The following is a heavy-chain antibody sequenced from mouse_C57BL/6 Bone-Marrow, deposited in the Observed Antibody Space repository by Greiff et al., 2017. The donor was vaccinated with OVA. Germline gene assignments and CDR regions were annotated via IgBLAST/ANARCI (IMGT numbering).Heavy chain of an antibody. J-gene: IGHJ2*01. CDR1: GYTFTDYY. CDR3: ARFTTVVATDYFDY. V-gene: IGHV1-19*01. D-gene: IGHD1-1*01. Sequence: VQLKQSGPVLVKPGASVKMSCKASGYTFTDYYMNWVKQSHGKSLEWIGVINPYNGGTSYNQKFKGKATLTVDKSSSTAYMELSSLTSEDSAVYYCARFTTVVATDYFDYWGQGTTLTVSS. CDR2: INPYNGGT.